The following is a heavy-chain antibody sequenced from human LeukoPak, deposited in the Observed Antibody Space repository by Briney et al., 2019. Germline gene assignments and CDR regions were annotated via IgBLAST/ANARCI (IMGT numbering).Heavy chain of an antibody. D-gene: IGHD2-15*01. CDR2: ISGSGTDT. V-gene: IGHV3-23*01. CDR1: GFTFSSYA. CDR3: AKGGGSSCYSPSDY. Sequence: GGSLRLSCGGSGFTFSSYAMSWVRPAPGKGLEWVSAISGSGTDTFYANSVKGRFTISRDNPKNTLYLQMNSLRAEDTAVYYCAKGGGSSCYSPSDYWGQGTLVTVSS. J-gene: IGHJ4*02.